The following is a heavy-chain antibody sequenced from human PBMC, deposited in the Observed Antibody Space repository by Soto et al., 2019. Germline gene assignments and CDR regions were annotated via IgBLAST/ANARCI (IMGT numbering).Heavy chain of an antibody. CDR3: ARGYYYGSGSYYKGAYNWFDP. CDR1: GYTFTSYG. V-gene: IGHV1-18*01. J-gene: IGHJ5*02. CDR2: ISAYNGNT. Sequence: ASVKVSCKASGYTFTSYGISWVRQAPGQGLEWMGWISAYNGNTNYAQKLQGRVTMTTDTSTSTAYMELRSLRSDDTAVYYCARGYYYGSGSYYKGAYNWFDPWGQGTLVTVSS. D-gene: IGHD3-10*01.